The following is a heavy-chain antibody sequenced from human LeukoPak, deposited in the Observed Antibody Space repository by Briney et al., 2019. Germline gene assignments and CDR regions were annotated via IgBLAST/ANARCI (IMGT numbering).Heavy chain of an antibody. V-gene: IGHV3-33*01. J-gene: IGHJ4*02. D-gene: IGHD1-7*01. CDR2: IWYDGSNK. Sequence: GGSLRLSCAASGFTFSSYGMHWVRQAPGKGLEWVAVIWYDGSNKYYVDSVKGRFTISRDNSITTLYLQMNSLRAEDTAVYYCARGTTMFDYWGQGALVTVSS. CDR3: ARGTTMFDY. CDR1: GFTFSSYG.